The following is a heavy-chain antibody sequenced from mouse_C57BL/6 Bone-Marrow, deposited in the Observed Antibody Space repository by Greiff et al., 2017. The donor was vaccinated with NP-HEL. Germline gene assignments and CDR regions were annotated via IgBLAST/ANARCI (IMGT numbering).Heavy chain of an antibody. CDR1: GYTFTSYW. J-gene: IGHJ1*03. CDR3: ARDERDWYFDF. CDR2: IDPADSYT. V-gene: IGHV1-50*01. Sequence: QVQLQQPGAELVKPGASVKLSCKASGYTFTSYWMQWVKQRPGQGLEWIGAIDPADSYTNYKQKFKGKAPLTEDTSYSTAYMQLSSLTSEDSAVYYCARDERDWYFDFWGTGTTVTVSS.